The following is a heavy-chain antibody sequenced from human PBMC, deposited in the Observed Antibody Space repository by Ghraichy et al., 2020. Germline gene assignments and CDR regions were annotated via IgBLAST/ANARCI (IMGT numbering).Heavy chain of an antibody. CDR2: ISHDST. CDR3: ARGWGGYYFDY. CDR1: GFTFSNYG. J-gene: IGHJ4*02. V-gene: IGHV3-23*01. Sequence: GGSPRLSCAASGFTFSNYGMKWVRQAPGKGLEWVSGISHDSTYYADSVKGRFIISRDISKNTLYLQMNSLRAEDTAVYYCARGWGGYYFDYWGQGTLVTVSS. D-gene: IGHD3-3*01.